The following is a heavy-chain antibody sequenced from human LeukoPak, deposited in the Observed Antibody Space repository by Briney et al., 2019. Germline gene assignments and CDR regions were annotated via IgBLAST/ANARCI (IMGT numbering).Heavy chain of an antibody. V-gene: IGHV1-69*13. D-gene: IGHD6-13*01. CDR1: GGTFSRYP. Sequence: ASVKVSCKASGGTFSRYPINWVRQAPGQGLEWMGGIIPIFGTANYAQKFQGRVTITADESTSTAYMELSRLRSEDTAVYYCATEIHRGSGIAAVWGQGTLVTVSS. J-gene: IGHJ4*02. CDR3: ATEIHRGSGIAAV. CDR2: IIPIFGTA.